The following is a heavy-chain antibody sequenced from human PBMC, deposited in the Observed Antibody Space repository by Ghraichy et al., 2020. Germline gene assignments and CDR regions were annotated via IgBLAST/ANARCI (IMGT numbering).Heavy chain of an antibody. Sequence: TLSLTCTVSGVSISSSIYYWSWIRQQPGKGLEWIGYISYSGSTYYNPSLKSRLTISVDTSKNQFSLNLNSVTAADTAVYFCVRSDSFCGSATCYRGIDACDIWGQGTMVTVSS. J-gene: IGHJ3*02. CDR3: VRSDSFCGSATCYRGIDACDI. CDR1: GVSISSSIYY. CDR2: ISYSGST. V-gene: IGHV4-31*03. D-gene: IGHD2-2*02.